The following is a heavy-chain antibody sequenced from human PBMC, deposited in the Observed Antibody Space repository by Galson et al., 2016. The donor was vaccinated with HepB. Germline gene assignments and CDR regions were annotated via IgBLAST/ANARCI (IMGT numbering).Heavy chain of an antibody. CDR3: ARGRYCSGGGCYQDY. V-gene: IGHV3-7*03. CDR1: GSIFSGYW. CDR2: INPDGSQK. J-gene: IGHJ4*02. D-gene: IGHD2-15*01. Sequence: SLRLSCAVSGSIFSGYWMSWVRQAPGEGLEWVANINPDGSQKYYVDSVRGRFTISRGNAKNSLFLYMNNVRADDTALYYCARGRYCSGGGCYQDYWGQGTLVTVSS.